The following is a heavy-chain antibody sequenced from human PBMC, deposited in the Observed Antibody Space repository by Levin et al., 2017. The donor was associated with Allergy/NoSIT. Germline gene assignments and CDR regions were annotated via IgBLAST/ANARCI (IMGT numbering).Heavy chain of an antibody. CDR1: GFTFSTYA. CDR2: ISGSGSST. CDR3: ANALVSGSYFNFYYSGLDV. J-gene: IGHJ6*02. D-gene: IGHD3-10*01. Sequence: PSETLSLTCAASGFTFSTYAMAWVRQAPGKGLEWVSAISGSGSSTYYADPIRGRFTISRDNSENRVHRQMNSLTVDDTAIYYCANALVSGSYFNFYYSGLDVWGRGTTVTVSS. V-gene: IGHV3-23*01.